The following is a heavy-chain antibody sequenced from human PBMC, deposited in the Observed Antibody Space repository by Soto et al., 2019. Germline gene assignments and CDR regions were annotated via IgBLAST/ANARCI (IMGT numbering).Heavy chain of an antibody. CDR3: ATGDTAMGLYI. J-gene: IGHJ3*02. Sequence: QVKLVQSGAEVKKPGASVKVSCKVSGYTLTELSMHWVRQAPGKGLEWMGGFDPEDGETIYAQKFQGRVTMTDDTSTDPAYRELSSLRSEDTAVYYCATGDTAMGLYIWGQGTMVTVSS. CDR1: GYTLTELS. D-gene: IGHD5-18*01. CDR2: FDPEDGET. V-gene: IGHV1-24*01.